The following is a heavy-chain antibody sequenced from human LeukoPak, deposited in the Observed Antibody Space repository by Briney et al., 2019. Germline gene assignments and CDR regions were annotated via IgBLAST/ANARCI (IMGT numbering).Heavy chain of an antibody. Sequence: SETLSLTCAVYGGSFSGYYWSWIRQPPGKGLEWIGEFNHSGSTNYNPSLTSRVTLSVDKSKNQFSLKLSSVTAADTAVYYCARGADIVVVVAAGWFDPWGQGTLVTASS. D-gene: IGHD2-15*01. V-gene: IGHV4-34*01. CDR2: FNHSGST. J-gene: IGHJ5*02. CDR1: GGSFSGYY. CDR3: ARGADIVVVVAAGWFDP.